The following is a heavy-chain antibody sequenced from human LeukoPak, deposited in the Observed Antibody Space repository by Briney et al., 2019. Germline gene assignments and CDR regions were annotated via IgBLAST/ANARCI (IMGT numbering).Heavy chain of an antibody. CDR3: AKGASYYYDSSGLISPFSDY. CDR2: ISGSGGST. CDR1: GFTFAGYA. J-gene: IGHJ4*02. V-gene: IGHV3-23*02. Sequence: PGGSLRLSCAASGFTFAGYAMSWVRQAPGKGLEWVSAISGSGGSTFYGDSVRGRFTISRDNSKNTLYLQMNSLRAEDTAVYYCAKGASYYYDSSGLISPFSDYWGQGTLVTVSS. D-gene: IGHD3-22*01.